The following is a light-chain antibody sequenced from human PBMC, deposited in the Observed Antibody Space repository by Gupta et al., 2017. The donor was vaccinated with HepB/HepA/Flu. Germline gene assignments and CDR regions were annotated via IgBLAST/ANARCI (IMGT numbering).Light chain of an antibody. J-gene: IGLJ2*01. CDR1: SSDVGGYNY. Sequence: QSALTQPASVSGSPGQSITISCTGTSSDVGGYNYVSWYQQHPGKAPKLMIYEVSNRPSGVANRFSGSKAGKTASLTISGRQAEEEADYYCSSYTSRSTPVFGGGTKRTVL. CDR2: EVS. CDR3: SSYTSRSTPV. V-gene: IGLV2-14*01.